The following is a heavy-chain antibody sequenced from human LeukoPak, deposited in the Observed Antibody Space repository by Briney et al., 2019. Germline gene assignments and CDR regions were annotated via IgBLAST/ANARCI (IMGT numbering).Heavy chain of an antibody. Sequence: SETLSLTCTVSGGSISSYYWSWIRQPPGKGLEWIGYIYYSGSTNSNPSLKSRVTISVDTSKNQFSLKLSSVTAADTAVYYCARDDGLGGSYDYWGQGTLVTVSS. J-gene: IGHJ4*02. CDR1: GGSISSYY. CDR2: IYYSGST. D-gene: IGHD1-26*01. V-gene: IGHV4-59*01. CDR3: ARDDGLGGSYDY.